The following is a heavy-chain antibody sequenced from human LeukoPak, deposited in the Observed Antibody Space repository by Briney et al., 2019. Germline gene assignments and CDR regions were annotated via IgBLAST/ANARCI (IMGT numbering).Heavy chain of an antibody. CDR1: GFTFSNYW. Sequence: GGSLRLSCAASGFTFSNYWMSWVRQAPGKGLEWVANIKEDGSEKYYVDSVKGRFTISRDNAKNSLYLQVNSLRAEDTAVYYCGRVSHWAFDYWGQGTLVTVSS. D-gene: IGHD3-16*01. CDR2: IKEDGSEK. V-gene: IGHV3-7*01. J-gene: IGHJ4*02. CDR3: GRVSHWAFDY.